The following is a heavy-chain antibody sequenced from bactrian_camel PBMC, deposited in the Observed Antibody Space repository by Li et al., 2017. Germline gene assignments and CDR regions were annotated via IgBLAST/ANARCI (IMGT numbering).Heavy chain of an antibody. CDR2: MHSDGTK. CDR3: VKILGGSWGGDD. CDR1: GYTYSRYC. V-gene: IGHV3S9*01. Sequence: HVQLVESGGGSVQSGGSLRLSCAASGYTYSRYCMGWFRQAPGKGREKVAIMHSDGTKDYLDPVKGRFIVARDNSMNKVTLHMNKLKPEDTAMYYCVKILGGSWGGDDWGQGTQVTVS. J-gene: IGHJ4*01. D-gene: IGHD6*01.